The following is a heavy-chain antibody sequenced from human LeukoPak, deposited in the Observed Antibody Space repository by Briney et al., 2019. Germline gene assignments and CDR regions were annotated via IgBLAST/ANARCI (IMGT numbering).Heavy chain of an antibody. Sequence: SETPSLTCTVSGGSTSSYYWSWIRQPPGKGLEWIGYIYYSGSTNYNPSLKSRVTISVDTSKNQFSLKLSSVTAADTAVYYCARGGRYSYGYDYWGQGTLVTVSS. CDR2: IYYSGST. V-gene: IGHV4-59*01. CDR1: GGSTSSYY. CDR3: ARGGRYSYGYDY. D-gene: IGHD5-18*01. J-gene: IGHJ4*02.